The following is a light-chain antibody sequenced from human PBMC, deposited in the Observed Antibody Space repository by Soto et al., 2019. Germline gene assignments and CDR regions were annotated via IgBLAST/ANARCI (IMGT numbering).Light chain of an antibody. V-gene: IGKV3-15*01. J-gene: IGKJ4*01. CDR3: QQHNGWPLT. CDR1: QSVGSN. Sequence: EIVMTQSPATLSVSPGERATLSCRGSQSVGSNLAWYQQKPGQAPRLLIYGASTRATGVPARFSGSGSGTEFTFTIGSLQSEDFAVYYCQQHNGWPLTFGGGTKVEI. CDR2: GAS.